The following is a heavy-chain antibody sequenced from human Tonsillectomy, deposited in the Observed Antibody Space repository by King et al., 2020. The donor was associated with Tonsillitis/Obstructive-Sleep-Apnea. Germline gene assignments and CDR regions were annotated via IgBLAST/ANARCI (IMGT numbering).Heavy chain of an antibody. CDR1: GGSFSGYY. D-gene: IGHD3-10*01. CDR3: ASQYGSHFDY. Sequence: VQLQQWGAGLLKPSETLSLTCAVYGGSFSGYYWSWIRQPPGEGLEWIGEINHSGSTNYNPSLKIRVTISVDTSKNQFSLKLSSVTAADTAVYYCASQYGSHFDYWGQGTLVTVSS. CDR2: INHSGST. V-gene: IGHV4-34*01. J-gene: IGHJ4*02.